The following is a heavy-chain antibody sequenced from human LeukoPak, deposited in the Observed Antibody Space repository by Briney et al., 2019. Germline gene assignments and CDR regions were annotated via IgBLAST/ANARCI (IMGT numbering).Heavy chain of an antibody. J-gene: IGHJ4*02. D-gene: IGHD3-3*01. V-gene: IGHV3-23*01. Sequence: PGGSLRLSCAASGFTFSTYVMNWFRQAPGKGLEWVSTKSVGAEYIFYADSVKGRFTISRDDSNNALYLQMHSLRAEDTALYYCASGPPFLKYFEYWGQGTLVTVSS. CDR2: KSVGAEYI. CDR3: ASGPPFLKYFEY. CDR1: GFTFSTYV.